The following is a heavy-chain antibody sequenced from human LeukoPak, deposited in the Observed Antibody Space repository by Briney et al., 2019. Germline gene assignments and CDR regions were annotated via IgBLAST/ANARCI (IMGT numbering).Heavy chain of an antibody. D-gene: IGHD6-19*01. CDR1: GGSFSGYY. CDR3: ARGARAAVAGHFDY. Sequence: SETLSVTCAVYGGSFSGYYWSWIRQPPGKGLEWIGEINHSGSTNYNPSLKSRVTISVDTSKNQFSLKLSSVTAADTAVYYCARGARAAVAGHFDYWGQGTLVTVSS. CDR2: INHSGST. J-gene: IGHJ4*02. V-gene: IGHV4-34*01.